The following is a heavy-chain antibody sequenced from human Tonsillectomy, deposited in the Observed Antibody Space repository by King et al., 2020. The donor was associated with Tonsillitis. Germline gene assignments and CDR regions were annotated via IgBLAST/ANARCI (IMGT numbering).Heavy chain of an antibody. CDR2: IRSKAFGATT. CDR1: GFTFGDYA. J-gene: IGHJ4*02. D-gene: IGHD3-22*01. V-gene: IGHV3-49*04. Sequence: VQLVESGGGLVQPGRSLRLSCTASGFTFGDYAMSWVRQAPGKGLEWLSFIRSKAFGATTEYAASVKGRFTISRDDSESIAYLQMNSLKTEDTAVYFCTRVSTMIVVVPDYWGQGTLVTVSS. CDR3: TRVSTMIVVVPDY.